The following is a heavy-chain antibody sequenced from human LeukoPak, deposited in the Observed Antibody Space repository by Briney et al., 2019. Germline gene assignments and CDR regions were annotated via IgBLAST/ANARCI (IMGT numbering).Heavy chain of an antibody. CDR1: GYPFTSYD. V-gene: IGHV1-2*02. CDR2: INPNSGGT. CDR3: ARDSGEGYFDY. Sequence: ALGKLSCKPSGYPFTSYDVNWVRQATGQGREGRGWINPNSGGTNYAQKFQGSVTMTRATSISTAYMELSRLRSDATAVYSCARDSGEGYFDYWGQGTLVPVSS. J-gene: IGHJ4*02. D-gene: IGHD1-26*01.